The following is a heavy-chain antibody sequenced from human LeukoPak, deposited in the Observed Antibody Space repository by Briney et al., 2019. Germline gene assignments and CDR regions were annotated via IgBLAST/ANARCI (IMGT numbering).Heavy chain of an antibody. CDR2: IEQDGSEK. V-gene: IGHV3-7*01. CDR3: ARYVVVVAATPWFDP. J-gene: IGHJ5*02. D-gene: IGHD2-15*01. CDR1: GFTFSSYW. Sequence: GGSLRLSCAASGFTFSSYWMSWVRQAPGKGLEWVANIEQDGSEKYYVDSVKGRFTISRDNAKNSLYLQMNSLRAEDTAVYYCARYVVVVAATPWFDPWGQGTLVTVSS.